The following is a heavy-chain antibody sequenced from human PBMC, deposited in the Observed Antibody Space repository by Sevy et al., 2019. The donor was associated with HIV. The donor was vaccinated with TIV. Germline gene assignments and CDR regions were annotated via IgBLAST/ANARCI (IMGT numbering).Heavy chain of an antibody. CDR3: ARLQYSSSWYYYGMDV. J-gene: IGHJ6*02. V-gene: IGHV4-34*01. D-gene: IGHD6-13*01. CDR2: INHSGST. CDR1: GGSFSGYY. Sequence: WETLSLTCAVYGGSFSGYYWSWIRQPPGKELEWIGEINHSGSTNYNPSLKSRVTISVDTSKNQFSLKLSSVTAADTAVYYCARLQYSSSWYYYGMDVWGQGTTVTVSS.